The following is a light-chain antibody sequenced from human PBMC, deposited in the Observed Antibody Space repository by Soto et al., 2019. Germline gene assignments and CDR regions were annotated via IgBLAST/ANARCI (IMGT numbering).Light chain of an antibody. Sequence: ALTQPRSVSGSPGRSVTISCTGTSSDVGGYNYVSWYQQHPGKAPKPMIYDVSKRPSGVPDRFSGSKSGNTASLTISGLQAEDEADYYCCSYAGSYTFYVFGTGTKVTVL. CDR2: DVS. J-gene: IGLJ1*01. CDR1: SSDVGGYNY. V-gene: IGLV2-11*01. CDR3: CSYAGSYTFYV.